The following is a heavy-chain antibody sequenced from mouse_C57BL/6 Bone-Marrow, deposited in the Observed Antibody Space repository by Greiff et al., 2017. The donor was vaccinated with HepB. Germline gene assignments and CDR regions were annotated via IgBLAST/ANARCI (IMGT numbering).Heavy chain of an antibody. CDR3: ARGGYDEAY. D-gene: IGHD2-2*01. CDR2: IHPNSGST. J-gene: IGHJ3*01. CDR1: GYTFTSYW. Sequence: VQLQQPGAELVKPGASVKLSCKASGYTFTSYWMHWVMQRPGQGLEWIGMIHPNSGSTNYNEKFKSKATLTVDKSSSTAYMQLSRLTSEDSEVYYCARGGYDEAYWGQGTLVTVSA. V-gene: IGHV1-64*01.